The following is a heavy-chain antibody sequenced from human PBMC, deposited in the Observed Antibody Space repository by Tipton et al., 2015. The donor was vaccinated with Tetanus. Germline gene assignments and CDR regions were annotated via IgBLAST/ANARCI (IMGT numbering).Heavy chain of an antibody. D-gene: IGHD4-17*01. V-gene: IGHV4-34*01. J-gene: IGHJ4*02. CDR2: INDSGST. CDR3: ARWETVTTKIHY. Sequence: TLSLTCAVYGGSFSGYYWNWIRQPPGKGLEWIGEINDSGSTSYNPSLKSRVTISVDTSKNKFSLNLSSVTAADMAVYYCARWETVTTKIHYWGQGPLVTVSS. CDR1: GGSFSGYY.